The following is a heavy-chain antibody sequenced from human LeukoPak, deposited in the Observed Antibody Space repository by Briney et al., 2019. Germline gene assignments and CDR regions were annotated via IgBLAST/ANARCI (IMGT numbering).Heavy chain of an antibody. D-gene: IGHD1-26*01. CDR2: INHSGST. V-gene: IGHV4-34*01. Sequence: PSETLSLTCAVYGGSFSGYYWSWIRQPPGKGLEWIGEINHSGSTNYNPSLKSRVTISVDTSKNQFSLKLISVTAADTAVYFCTRGLVDWELPKGYIDYWGQGTLVTVSS. CDR3: TRGLVDWELPKGYIDY. J-gene: IGHJ4*02. CDR1: GGSFSGYY.